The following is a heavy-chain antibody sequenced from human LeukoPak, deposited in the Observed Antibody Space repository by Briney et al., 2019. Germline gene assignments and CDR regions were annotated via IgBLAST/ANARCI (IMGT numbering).Heavy chain of an antibody. J-gene: IGHJ5*02. V-gene: IGHV3-21*01. Sequence: GGSLRLSCAASGFTFSSYSMNWVRQAPGEGLEWVSSISSSSSYIYYADSVKGRFTISRDNAKNSLYLQMNSLRAEDTAVYYCARDGLGNSWFDPWGQGTLVTVSS. D-gene: IGHD3/OR15-3a*01. CDR2: ISSSSSYI. CDR3: ARDGLGNSWFDP. CDR1: GFTFSSYS.